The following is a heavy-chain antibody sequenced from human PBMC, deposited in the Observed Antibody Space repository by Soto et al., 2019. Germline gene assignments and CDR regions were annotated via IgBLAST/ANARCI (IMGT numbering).Heavy chain of an antibody. J-gene: IGHJ4*02. CDR1: GGSISSYY. V-gene: IGHV4-59*01. D-gene: IGHD5-12*01. CDR2: IYYSGST. Sequence: TVSGGSISSYYWSWIRQPPGKGLEWIGYIYYSGSTNYNPSLKSRVTISVDTSKNQFSLKLSSVTAADTAVYYCARGRWLRYYFDYWGQGTLVTVSS. CDR3: ARGRWLRYYFDY.